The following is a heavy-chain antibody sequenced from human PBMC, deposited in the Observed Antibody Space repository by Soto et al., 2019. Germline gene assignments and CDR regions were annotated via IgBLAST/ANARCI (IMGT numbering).Heavy chain of an antibody. Sequence: QVHLVQSGAAVKKPGASVKVSCKASGYTFTSYGFSWVRQAPGQGLEWMGWISAYNGNTNYAQKLQGRVTMTTDTSTSTAYMELRSLRSDDTAVYYCASYHLNSYYYGMDVWGHGTTVIVFS. CDR3: ASYHLNSYYYGMDV. V-gene: IGHV1-18*01. CDR2: ISAYNGNT. J-gene: IGHJ6*02. CDR1: GYTFTSYG.